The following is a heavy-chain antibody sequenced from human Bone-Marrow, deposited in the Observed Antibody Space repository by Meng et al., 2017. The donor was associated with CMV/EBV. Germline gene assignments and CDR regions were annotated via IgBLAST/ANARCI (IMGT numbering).Heavy chain of an antibody. V-gene: IGHV3-23*03. Sequence: GESLKISCAASGFTFSSYAMSWVRQAPGKGLEWVSVIYSGGSSTYYADSVKGRFTISRDNSKNTLYLQMNSLRAEDTAVYYCAKDIRLNIVVVPAAISKPYYYYGMDVWGQGTTVTV. J-gene: IGHJ6*02. D-gene: IGHD2-2*02. CDR2: IYSGGSST. CDR3: AKDIRLNIVVVPAAISKPYYYYGMDV. CDR1: GFTFSSYA.